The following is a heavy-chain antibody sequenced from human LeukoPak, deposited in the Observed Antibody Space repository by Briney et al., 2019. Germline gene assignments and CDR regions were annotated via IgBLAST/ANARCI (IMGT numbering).Heavy chain of an antibody. J-gene: IGHJ4*02. Sequence: PGGSLRLSCAASGFTFSSYGMHWVRQAPGKGLEWVGAIAYDGGNKYYPDSVKGRFTISRDNSKNTLYLQMNSPRAEDTAVYYCAKEGYYGSGSFPDYWGQGTLVTVSS. CDR3: AKEGYYGSGSFPDY. CDR1: GFTFSSYG. CDR2: IAYDGGNK. V-gene: IGHV3-30*18. D-gene: IGHD3-10*01.